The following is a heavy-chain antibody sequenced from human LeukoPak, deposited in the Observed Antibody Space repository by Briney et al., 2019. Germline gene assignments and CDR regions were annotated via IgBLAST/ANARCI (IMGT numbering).Heavy chain of an antibody. CDR1: GGAISSGGYY. D-gene: IGHD3-3*01. CDR3: ARSWGIFGVVRYAFDI. V-gene: IGHV4-61*02. Sequence: PSETLSLTCTVSGGAISSGGYYWSWVRQPAGKGVEWIGRIYTSGSINYTPSLKSRVTISVDTSKNQISLKLSSVTAADTAVYYCARSWGIFGVVRYAFDIWGQGTMVTVSS. J-gene: IGHJ3*02. CDR2: IYTSGSI.